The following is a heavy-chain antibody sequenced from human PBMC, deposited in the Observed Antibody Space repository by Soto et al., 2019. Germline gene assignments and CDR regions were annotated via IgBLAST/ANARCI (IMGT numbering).Heavy chain of an antibody. D-gene: IGHD3-10*01. CDR3: ARHITMDPLLVY. V-gene: IGHV3-53*01. CDR2: IYSAGST. CDR1: GFTVSSNY. Sequence: EVQLVESGGDLIQPGGSLRLSCAASGFTVSSNYMSWVRQAPGKGLEWVSVIYSAGSTYYADSVKGRFTISRDNSKNTLYLQMNSLRAEDTAVYYCARHITMDPLLVYWGQGTLVTVSS. J-gene: IGHJ4*02.